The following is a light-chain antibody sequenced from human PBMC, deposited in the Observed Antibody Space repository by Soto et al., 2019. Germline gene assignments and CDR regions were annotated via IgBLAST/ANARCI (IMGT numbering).Light chain of an antibody. Sequence: EIVLTQSPATLSLSPGERATLSCRASQSVNKYLAWYRQKPGQPPRLLIYDASYRATGIPDRFSGSGSGTEFTLTISSLQPDDFATYYCQQYNSYWTFGQGTKVDIK. CDR2: DAS. V-gene: IGKV3-11*01. CDR3: QQYNSYWT. J-gene: IGKJ1*01. CDR1: QSVNKY.